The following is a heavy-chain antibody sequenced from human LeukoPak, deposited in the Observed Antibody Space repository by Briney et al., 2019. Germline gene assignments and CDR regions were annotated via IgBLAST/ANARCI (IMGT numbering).Heavy chain of an antibody. J-gene: IGHJ5*02. V-gene: IGHV3-53*04. D-gene: IGHD3-22*01. CDR1: GFTSSSNY. CDR3: AGYDSSGGFDP. Sequence: GGSLRLSCAASGFTSSSNYMSLVRQAAGKGLEWVSVIYSGGSTYYADSVKGRFTISRHNSKNTLYLQMNSLRAEDTAVYYCAGYDSSGGFDPWGQGTLVTVSS. CDR2: IYSGGST.